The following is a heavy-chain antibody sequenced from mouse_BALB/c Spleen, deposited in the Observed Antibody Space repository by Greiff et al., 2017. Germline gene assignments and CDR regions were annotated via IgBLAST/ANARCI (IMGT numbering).Heavy chain of an antibody. Sequence: EVQLVESGGGLVKPGGSLKLSCAASGFAFSSYDMSWVRQTPEKRLEWVAYISSGGGSTYYPDTVKGRFTISRDNAKNTLYLQMSSLKSEDTAMYYCARHGNYGGYAMDYWGQGTSVTVSS. J-gene: IGHJ4*01. V-gene: IGHV5-12-1*01. CDR1: GFAFSSYD. CDR2: ISSGGGST. D-gene: IGHD2-1*01. CDR3: ARHGNYGGYAMDY.